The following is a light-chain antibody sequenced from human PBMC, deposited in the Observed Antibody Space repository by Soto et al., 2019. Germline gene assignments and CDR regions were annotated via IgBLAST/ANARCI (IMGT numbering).Light chain of an antibody. CDR3: QQRSNVKTVS. V-gene: IGKV3-11*01. CDR1: QRVSSY. J-gene: IGKJ5*01. Sequence: VLTPCPASLAFPPASLRPLCCRASQRVSSYLAWYQQKPGQAPRLLIYDASNRATGIQARFSGGGSGTDFTLTIDNLEPEDFAIYYFQQRSNVKTVSLAQGTLLEIK. CDR2: DAS.